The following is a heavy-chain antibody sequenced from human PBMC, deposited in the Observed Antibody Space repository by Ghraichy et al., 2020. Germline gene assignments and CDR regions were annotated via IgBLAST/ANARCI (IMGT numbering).Heavy chain of an antibody. CDR1: GFTFDDYA. Sequence: LSLTCAASGFTFDDYAMHWVRQAPGKGLEWVSGISWNSGSIGYADSVKGRFTISRDNAKNSLYLQINSLRAEDTALYYCAKGVYGMDVWGQGTTVTVSS. CDR3: AKGVYGMDV. CDR2: ISWNSGSI. V-gene: IGHV3-9*01. J-gene: IGHJ6*02.